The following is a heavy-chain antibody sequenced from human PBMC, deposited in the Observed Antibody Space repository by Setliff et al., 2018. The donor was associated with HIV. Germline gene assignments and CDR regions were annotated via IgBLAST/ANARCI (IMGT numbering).Heavy chain of an antibody. V-gene: IGHV3-23*01. D-gene: IGHD6-19*01. CDR1: GFTFCNYA. CDR3: AISGYYIGWCSGPLF. Sequence: GESLKISCAASGFTFCNYALSWVRQAPGKGLEWASAIHASGDTTFYADSVKGRFTISRDNSKNTLYLQMNSLRAEDTAVYYCAISGYYIGWCSGPLFWGLGTLVTVSS. CDR2: IHASGDTT. J-gene: IGHJ4*02.